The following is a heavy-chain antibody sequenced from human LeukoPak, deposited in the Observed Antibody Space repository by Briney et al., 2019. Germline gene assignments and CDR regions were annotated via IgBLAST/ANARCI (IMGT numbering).Heavy chain of an antibody. Sequence: SETLSLTCTVSGYPISSSNYYWGWIRQPPGKGLEWIGNIYYSGSTYYNPSLKSRVTISVNTSKNQFSLKLSSVTAADTAVYYCAREFTFAGVIGYWGQGTLVTVSS. D-gene: IGHD3-16*01. CDR1: GYPISSSNYY. CDR3: AREFTFAGVIGY. V-gene: IGHV4-39*07. CDR2: IYYSGST. J-gene: IGHJ4*02.